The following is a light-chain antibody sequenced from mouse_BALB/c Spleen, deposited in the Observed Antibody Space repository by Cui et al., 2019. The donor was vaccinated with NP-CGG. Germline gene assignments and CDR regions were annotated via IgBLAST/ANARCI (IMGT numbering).Light chain of an antibody. Sequence: AVVTQQSALHTSPGETVTLTCRSSIGAVTTSNYANWVQEKPDHLFTGLIGGTNNRAPGVPARFSGSLIGDKAALTITGAQTEDEAIYFCALWYSNHWVFGGGTKLTVL. CDR2: GTN. V-gene: IGLV1*01. CDR1: IGAVTTSNY. J-gene: IGLJ1*01. CDR3: ALWYSNHWV.